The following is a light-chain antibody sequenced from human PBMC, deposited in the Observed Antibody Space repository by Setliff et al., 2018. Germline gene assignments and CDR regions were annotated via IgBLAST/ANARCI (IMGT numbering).Light chain of an antibody. Sequence: YELTQPPSVPVAPGKTARITCGGNNIGGKSVNWYQQKPGQAPVLVIYYDSDRPSGIPERFSGSNSGNTATLTISRVEAGDEADYYCQVWDSSSDRRVFGTGTKVTVL. CDR1: NIGGKS. J-gene: IGLJ1*01. CDR2: YDS. V-gene: IGLV3-21*04. CDR3: QVWDSSSDRRV.